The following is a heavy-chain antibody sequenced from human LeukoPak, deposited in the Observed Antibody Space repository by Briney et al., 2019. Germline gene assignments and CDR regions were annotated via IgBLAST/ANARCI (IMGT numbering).Heavy chain of an antibody. V-gene: IGHV4-59*11. Sequence: SETLSLTCTVSGGSISSHYWSWIRQPPGKGLEWIGYIYYSGSTNYNPSPKSRVTISVDTSKNQFSLKLSSVTAADTAVYYCARVGRGLGTHYYYYMDVWGKGTTVTVSS. CDR1: GGSISSHY. CDR3: ARVGRGLGTHYYYYMDV. D-gene: IGHD3-16*01. CDR2: IYYSGST. J-gene: IGHJ6*03.